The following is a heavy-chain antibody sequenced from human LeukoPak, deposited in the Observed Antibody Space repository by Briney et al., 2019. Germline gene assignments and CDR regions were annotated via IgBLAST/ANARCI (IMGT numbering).Heavy chain of an antibody. D-gene: IGHD6-13*01. J-gene: IGHJ4*02. CDR2: INPIGGTT. Sequence: ASVKVSCKASGYTFTTYYIHWVRQAPGQGLEWMGIINPIGGTTGYAQKFQGRVTMTRNTSISTAYMELSSLRSEDTAVYYCARGLDPLSSTQNDYWGQGTLVTVSS. CDR1: GYTFTTYY. CDR3: ARGLDPLSSTQNDY. V-gene: IGHV1-46*01.